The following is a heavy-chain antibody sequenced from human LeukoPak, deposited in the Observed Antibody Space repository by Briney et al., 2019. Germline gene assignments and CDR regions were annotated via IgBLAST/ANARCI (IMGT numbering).Heavy chain of an antibody. V-gene: IGHV4-34*01. CDR2: INHSGST. CDR1: GGSFSGYY. J-gene: IGHJ4*02. Sequence: PSETLSLTCAVYGGSFSGYYWSWIRQPPGKGREWIGEINHSGSTNYNPSLKSRVTISVDTSKNQFSLKLSSVTAADTAVYYCARVAGPALRYFDWLFPRSGFDYWGQGTLVTVSS. CDR3: ARVAGPALRYFDWLFPRSGFDY. D-gene: IGHD3-9*01.